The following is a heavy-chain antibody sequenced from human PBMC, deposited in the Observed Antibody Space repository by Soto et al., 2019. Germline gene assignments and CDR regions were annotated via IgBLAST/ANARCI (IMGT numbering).Heavy chain of an antibody. V-gene: IGHV3-21*01. CDR2: ISSSSSYI. CDR1: GFTFSSYS. CDR3: ARDRDGYNVDAFDI. J-gene: IGHJ3*02. D-gene: IGHD5-12*01. Sequence: GGSLRLSCAASGFTFSSYSMNWVRQAPGKGLEWVSSISSSSSYIYYADSVKGRFTISRDNAKNSLYLQMNSLRAEDTAVYYCARDRDGYNVDAFDIWGQGTMVTVSS.